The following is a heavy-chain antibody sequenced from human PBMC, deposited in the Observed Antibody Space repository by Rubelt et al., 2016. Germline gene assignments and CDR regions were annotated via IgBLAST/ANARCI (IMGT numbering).Heavy chain of an antibody. V-gene: IGHV1-18*01. D-gene: IGHD3-16*02. Sequence: QVQLVQSGAEVKKPGASVKVSCKASGYTFTSYGISWVRQAPGQGLEWMGWISAYHDNTNYAQKLQGRVTMTTDTSTSTAYMELRSLRSDGTAVYYCARVMITFGGVIEVGWFDPWGQGTLVTVSS. CDR3: ARVMITFGGVIEVGWFDP. CDR2: ISAYHDNT. CDR1: GYTFTSYG. J-gene: IGHJ5*02.